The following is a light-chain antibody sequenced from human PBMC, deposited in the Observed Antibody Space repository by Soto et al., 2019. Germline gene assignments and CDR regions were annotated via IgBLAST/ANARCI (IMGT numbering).Light chain of an antibody. CDR2: GAY. CDR3: HNCDSAPQT. V-gene: IGKV3-15*01. Sequence: EIVMTQSPATLSVSPGERATLSCRASQSVSSNLAWYQQKPGQAPRLLIYGAYTRATGIPARFSGSGSGTDFTLTISSLQPDDVATYYCHNCDSAPQTFGQGTKVEIK. J-gene: IGKJ1*01. CDR1: QSVSSN.